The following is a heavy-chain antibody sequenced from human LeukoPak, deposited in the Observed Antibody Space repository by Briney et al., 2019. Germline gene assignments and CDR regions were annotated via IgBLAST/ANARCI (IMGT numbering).Heavy chain of an antibody. Sequence: GGSLRLSCAASGFTFSSYWMSWVRQASGKGLEWVGRIRSKANSYATAYAASVKGRFTISRDDSKNTAYLQMNSLKTEDTAVYYCAKGPTIVVVTAMNYWGQGTLVTVSS. CDR1: GFTFSSYW. CDR3: AKGPTIVVVTAMNY. CDR2: IRSKANSYAT. D-gene: IGHD2-21*02. V-gene: IGHV3-73*01. J-gene: IGHJ4*02.